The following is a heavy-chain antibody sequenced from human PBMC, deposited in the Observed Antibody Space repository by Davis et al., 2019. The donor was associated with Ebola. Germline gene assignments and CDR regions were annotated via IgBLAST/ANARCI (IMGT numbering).Heavy chain of an antibody. CDR1: GFTFSSYA. CDR3: ARPSGSYPNHLFDY. Sequence: GESLKISCAASGFTFSSYAMSWVRQAPGKGLEWVSAISGSGGSTYYADSVKGRFTISRDNAKNSLYLQMNSLRAEDTAVYYCARPSGSYPNHLFDYWGQGTLVTVSS. D-gene: IGHD1-26*01. J-gene: IGHJ4*02. V-gene: IGHV3-23*01. CDR2: ISGSGGST.